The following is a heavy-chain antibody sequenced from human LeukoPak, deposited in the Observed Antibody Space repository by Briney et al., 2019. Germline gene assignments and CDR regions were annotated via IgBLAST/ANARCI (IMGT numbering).Heavy chain of an antibody. Sequence: GGSLRLSCAASGFTFDDYAMHWVRQAPGKGLEWVSGISWNSGSIGYADSVKGRFTISRDNAKNSLYLQMNSLRAEDMVLYYCAKDARAYYYYMDVWGKGTTVTVSS. V-gene: IGHV3-9*03. J-gene: IGHJ6*03. CDR3: AKDARAYYYYMDV. CDR2: ISWNSGSI. D-gene: IGHD3-10*01. CDR1: GFTFDDYA.